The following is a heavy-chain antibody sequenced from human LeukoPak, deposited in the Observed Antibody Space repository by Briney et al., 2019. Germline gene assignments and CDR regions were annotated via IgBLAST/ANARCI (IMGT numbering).Heavy chain of an antibody. J-gene: IGHJ4*02. CDR1: GGSISSSNW. V-gene: IGHV4-4*02. CDR3: ARGRSPYYYDSSGYYVDY. D-gene: IGHD3-22*01. Sequence: PSETLSLTCAVSGGSISSSNWWSWVRQPPGKGLEWIGEIYHSGSTNYNPSLKSRVTISVDTSKNQFSLKLSSVTAADTAVYYCARGRSPYYYDSSGYYVDYWGQGTLVTVSS. CDR2: IYHSGST.